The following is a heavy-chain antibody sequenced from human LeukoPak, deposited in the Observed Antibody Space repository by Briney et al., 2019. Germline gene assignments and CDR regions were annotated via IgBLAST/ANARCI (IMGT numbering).Heavy chain of an antibody. D-gene: IGHD3-10*01. CDR2: IYYSGST. V-gene: IGHV4-59*08. CDR3: ARPRITSDAFDI. J-gene: IGHJ3*02. Sequence: PSETLSLTCTVSGGSISSYYWSWIRQPPGKGLEWIGYIYYSGSTNYNPSLKSRVTISEDTSKNQFSLKLSSVTAADTAVYYCARPRITSDAFDIWGQGTMVTVSS. CDR1: GGSISSYY.